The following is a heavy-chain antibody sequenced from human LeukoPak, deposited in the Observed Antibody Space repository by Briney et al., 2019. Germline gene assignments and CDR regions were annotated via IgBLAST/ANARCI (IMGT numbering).Heavy chain of an antibody. CDR1: GFTFSRYE. CDR2: ISSSGSTI. J-gene: IGHJ4*02. CDR3: ARAGSYGFYYFDY. Sequence: GGSLRLSCAASGFTFSRYEMNWVRQAPGKGLEWVSYISSSGSTIYYADSVKGRFTISRDNAKNSLYLQMNSLRAEDTAVYYCARAGSYGFYYFDYWGQGTLVTVSS. D-gene: IGHD5-18*01. V-gene: IGHV3-48*03.